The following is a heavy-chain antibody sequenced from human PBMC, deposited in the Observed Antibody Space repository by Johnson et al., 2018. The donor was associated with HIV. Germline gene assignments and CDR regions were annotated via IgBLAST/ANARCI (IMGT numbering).Heavy chain of an antibody. V-gene: IGHV3-9*01. CDR1: GFTFDDYA. CDR3: AKEGQLAKVGAFDI. D-gene: IGHD1-26*01. J-gene: IGHJ3*02. Sequence: VQLVESGGGLVQPGRSLRLSCAASGFTFDDYAMHWVRQAPGKGLEWVSGISWNSGSIGYADSVKGRFTISIDNAKNLLFLQMNRLRAEDTALYYCAKEGQLAKVGAFDIWGQGTMVTVSS. CDR2: ISWNSGSI.